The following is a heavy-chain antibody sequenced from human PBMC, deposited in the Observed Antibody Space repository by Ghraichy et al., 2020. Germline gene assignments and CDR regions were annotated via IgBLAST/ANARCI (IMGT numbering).Heavy chain of an antibody. J-gene: IGHJ4*02. CDR3: ARDSGTFHGDYADY. CDR2: INPNSGGT. D-gene: IGHD4-17*01. V-gene: IGHV1-2*02. CDR1: GYTFTGYY. Sequence: ASVKVSCKASGYTFTGYYMHWVRQAPGQGLEWMGWINPNSGGTNYAQKFQGRVTMTRDTSISTAYMELSRLRSDDTAVYYCARDSGTFHGDYADYWGQGTLVTVSS.